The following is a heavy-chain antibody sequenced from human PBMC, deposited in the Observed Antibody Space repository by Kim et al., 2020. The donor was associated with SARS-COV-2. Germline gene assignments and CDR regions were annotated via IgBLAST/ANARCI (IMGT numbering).Heavy chain of an antibody. V-gene: IGHV1-3*01. J-gene: IGHJ5*02. CDR3: ARAREWPHYYDSSGYPFDP. Sequence: ASVKVSCKASGYTFSNYPMHWVRQAPGQRLEWMGWVNAGNGNTKYSQNFQGRVTITRDTSASTAYMELSSLASEDTAVYYCARAREWPHYYDSSGYPFDPWGQGTLVTVSS. D-gene: IGHD3-22*01. CDR2: VNAGNGNT. CDR1: GYTFSNYP.